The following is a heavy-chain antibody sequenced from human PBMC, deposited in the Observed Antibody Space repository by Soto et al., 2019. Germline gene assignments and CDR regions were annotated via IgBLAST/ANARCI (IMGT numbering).Heavy chain of an antibody. V-gene: IGHV1-8*01. D-gene: IGHD1-26*01. CDR1: GYSFTGLD. J-gene: IGHJ4*02. Sequence: QVQLVQSGAEARVPGASVKVSCKASGYSFTGLDINWVRQTTGQGLEWMGWMEPSSGRTGYAQKFQGRVTMTRDTSINTAYMELSSLISDDTAFYYCARVVTAGVDYWGQGTLVTVSS. CDR2: MEPSSGRT. CDR3: ARVVTAGVDY.